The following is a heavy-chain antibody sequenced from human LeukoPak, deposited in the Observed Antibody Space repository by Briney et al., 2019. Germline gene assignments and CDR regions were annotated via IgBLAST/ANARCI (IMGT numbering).Heavy chain of an antibody. CDR1: GFSFSTYA. V-gene: IGHV3-23*01. CDR2: ISGNARNT. D-gene: IGHD6-19*01. Sequence: GGSLRLSCAASGFSFSTYAMSWVRQAPGKGLEWVSAISGNARNTKYADSVKGRFTISRDNSKNTLYLQMSGLRVDDTAVYYCVKAAVVVAGRVWTYRQYQFDHWGEGIPVSVSS. CDR3: VKAAVVVAGRVWTYRQYQFDH. J-gene: IGHJ4*02.